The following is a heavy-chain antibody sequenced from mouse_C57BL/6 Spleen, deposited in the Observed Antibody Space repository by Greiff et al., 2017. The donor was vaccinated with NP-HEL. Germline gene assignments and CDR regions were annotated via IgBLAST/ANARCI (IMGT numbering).Heavy chain of an antibody. CDR1: GYAFSSSW. J-gene: IGHJ2*01. D-gene: IGHD2-5*01. V-gene: IGHV1-82*01. CDR3: ARSSNYVFDY. Sequence: LVESGPELVKPGASVKISCKASGYAFSSSWMNWVKQRPGKGLEWIGRIYPGDGDTNYNGKFKGKATLTADKSSSTAYMQLSSLTSEDSAVYFCARSSNYVFDYWGQGTTLTVSS. CDR2: IYPGDGDT.